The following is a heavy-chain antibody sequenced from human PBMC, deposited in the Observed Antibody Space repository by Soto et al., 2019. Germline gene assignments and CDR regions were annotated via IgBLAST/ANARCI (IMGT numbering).Heavy chain of an antibody. J-gene: IGHJ5*02. CDR2: IYYSGST. Sequence: QVQLQESGPGLVKPSETLSLTCTVSGGSISSYYWSWIRQPPGKGLEWIGYIYYSGSTNYNPSLKSRVTISVDTCKNQFSLKLSSVTAADTAVYYCAREDLYYDYVWGSYRSHGWFDPWGQGTLVTVSS. V-gene: IGHV4-59*01. D-gene: IGHD3-16*02. CDR1: GGSISSYY. CDR3: AREDLYYDYVWGSYRSHGWFDP.